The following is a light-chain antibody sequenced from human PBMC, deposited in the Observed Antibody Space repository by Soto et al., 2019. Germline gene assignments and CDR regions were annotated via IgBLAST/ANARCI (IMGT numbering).Light chain of an antibody. CDR1: QSVICF. J-gene: IGKJ1*01. V-gene: IGKV3-11*01. Sequence: EIVLTQSPATLSLSPGETAKISCRAGQSVICFLAWYQQKPGQAHRLLIYYTSHRAKGIPDRFSGSGSGTDFTHTIRSLVPDDFAVYNCQQRSTWTKTFGIEPLVEIK. CDR3: QQRSTWTKT. CDR2: YTS.